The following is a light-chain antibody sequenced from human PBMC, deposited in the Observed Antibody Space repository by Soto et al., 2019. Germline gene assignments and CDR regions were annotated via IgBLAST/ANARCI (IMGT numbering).Light chain of an antibody. J-gene: IGKJ1*01. CDR2: STS. CDR3: QQYDSPIWT. CDR1: QSVGSSY. V-gene: IGKV3-20*01. Sequence: ENVLTQSPGTLSLSPGERATLSCRARQSVGSSYLAWYQQKPGQAPRLLIYSTSSRATDIPDRFSGSGSGTDFTLTISRLEPEDFAVYYCQQYDSPIWTFGQGTKVEIK.